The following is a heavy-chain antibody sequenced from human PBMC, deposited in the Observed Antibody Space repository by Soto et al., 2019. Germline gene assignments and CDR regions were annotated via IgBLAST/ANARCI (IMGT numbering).Heavy chain of an antibody. D-gene: IGHD4-17*01. CDR2: IYYSGST. V-gene: IGHV4-59*01. Sequence: SETLSLTCTFSGGSMSSYYWSWIRQPPGKGLDWIGYIYYSGSTNYNPSLKSRVTISVDTSKNQFSLKLSSVTAADTAVYYCARAAYGDFFDYWGRGTLVTVSS. CDR3: ARAAYGDFFDY. CDR1: GGSMSSYY. J-gene: IGHJ4*02.